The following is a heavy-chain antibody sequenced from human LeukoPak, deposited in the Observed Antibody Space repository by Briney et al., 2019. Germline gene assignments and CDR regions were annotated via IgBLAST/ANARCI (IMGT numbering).Heavy chain of an antibody. D-gene: IGHD3-10*01. CDR1: GFTFSSYW. J-gene: IGHJ4*02. CDR3: ARKGYGSGSYYYYFDY. CDR2: IKQDGSEK. V-gene: IGHV3-7*01. Sequence: GGSLRLSCAASGFTFSSYWMSWVRQAPGKGLEWVANIKQDGSEKYYVDSVKGRFTISRDNAKNSLYLQMNSLRAEDTAVYYCARKGYGSGSYYYYFDYWGQGTLVTVSS.